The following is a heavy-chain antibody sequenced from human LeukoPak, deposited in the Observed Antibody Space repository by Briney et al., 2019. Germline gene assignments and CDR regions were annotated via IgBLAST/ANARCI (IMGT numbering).Heavy chain of an antibody. Sequence: GGSLRLSCAASGFTFNNYAMSWVSQAPGMGLEWLSYVSGSGVATYYADSVKCRFTISRDNSKNTLYLQMGSLRAEDTAVYFCAKNRGGTYKYYVDVWGNGTTVTVSS. J-gene: IGHJ6*03. D-gene: IGHD1-1*01. V-gene: IGHV3-23*01. CDR3: AKNRGGTYKYYVDV. CDR1: GFTFNNYA. CDR2: VSGSGVAT.